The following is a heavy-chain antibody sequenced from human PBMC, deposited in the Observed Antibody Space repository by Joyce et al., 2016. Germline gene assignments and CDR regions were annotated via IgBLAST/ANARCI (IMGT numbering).Heavy chain of an antibody. CDR1: GFSLITRGVG. Sequence: QITFKESGPTLVKPTQTLTLTCTFSGFSLITRGVGVGWIRQPPRKAPEWIGLIYWNDDKRYSPSLKSRITITKDTAKNQVVLTMTNMDPVDTGTYYCAHRRGSDIGYPFDYWGQGALVTVSS. J-gene: IGHJ4*02. V-gene: IGHV2-5*01. CDR2: IYWNDDK. D-gene: IGHD2-15*01. CDR3: AHRRGSDIGYPFDY.